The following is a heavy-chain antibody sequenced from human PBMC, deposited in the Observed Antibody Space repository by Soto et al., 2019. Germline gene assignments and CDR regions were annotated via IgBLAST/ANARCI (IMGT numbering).Heavy chain of an antibody. D-gene: IGHD3-22*01. CDR2: MNPNSLNP. CDR3: ARGPFHRVVVGKYYYNGMDV. CDR1: GYTLTSFV. Sequence: QVQLVQSGPEVKKLGASVKVSCKAPGYTLTSFVIHWGRRAPGQGVEWVGWMNPNSLNPGYTQKFRGKVTRTRDTSITTASLELRSLRSEATAVYYCARGPFHRVVVGKYYYNGMDVWGKGTTVTVSS. V-gene: IGHV1-8*01. J-gene: IGHJ6*04.